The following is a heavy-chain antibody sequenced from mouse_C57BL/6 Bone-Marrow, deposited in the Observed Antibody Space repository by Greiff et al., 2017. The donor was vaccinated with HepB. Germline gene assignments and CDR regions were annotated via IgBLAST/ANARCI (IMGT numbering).Heavy chain of an antibody. CDR3: ARASYYYGSSPYAMDY. D-gene: IGHD1-1*01. Sequence: EVQLQESGPSLVRPSQTLSLTCTVTGFSINSDCYWIWIRQFPGNKLDYIGYTFYSGITYYNPSLESRTYITRDTSKNQFSLKLSSVTTEDTATYYCARASYYYGSSPYAMDYWGQGTSVTVSS. V-gene: IGHV3-3*01. CDR2: TFYSGIT. CDR1: GFSINSDCY. J-gene: IGHJ4*01.